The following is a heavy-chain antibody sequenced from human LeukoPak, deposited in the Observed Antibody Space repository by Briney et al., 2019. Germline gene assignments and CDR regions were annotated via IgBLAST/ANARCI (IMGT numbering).Heavy chain of an antibody. CDR1: GYTFTNYD. CDR2: MNPDSGDT. J-gene: IGHJ4*02. V-gene: IGHV1-8*01. D-gene: IGHD2-21*01. Sequence: ASVKVSCKASGYTFTNYDINWVRQAAGQGLEWMGWMNPDSGDTDYAQKFQGRVTMTRDTSISTAYMESSSLGSEDTAIYYCARGSVAMLFWGQGTPVTVSS. CDR3: ARGSVAMLF.